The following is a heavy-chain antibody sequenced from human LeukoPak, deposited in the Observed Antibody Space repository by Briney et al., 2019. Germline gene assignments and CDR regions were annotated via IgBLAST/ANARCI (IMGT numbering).Heavy chain of an antibody. CDR3: ARDLPEGYMDV. Sequence: SETLSLTCTVSGGSISSYYWSWIRQPPGKGLEWIGYIYYSGSTNYNPSLKSRVTISVDTSKNQFSLKLSSVTAADTAVYYCARDLPEGYMDVWGKGTTVTVSS. CDR1: GGSISSYY. CDR2: IYYSGST. D-gene: IGHD1-14*01. J-gene: IGHJ6*03. V-gene: IGHV4-59*12.